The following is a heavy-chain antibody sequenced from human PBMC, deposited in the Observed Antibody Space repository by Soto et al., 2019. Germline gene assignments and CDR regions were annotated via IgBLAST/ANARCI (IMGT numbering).Heavy chain of an antibody. CDR2: IKEDASEK. V-gene: IGHV3-7*01. CDR3: ATAISSPFSNFDS. D-gene: IGHD2-2*01. CDR1: GFTFSTYW. J-gene: IGHJ4*02. Sequence: EVQLVQSGGDLVQPGGSLRLSCVASGFTFSTYWMTWVRQAPGMGLEWVAGIKEDASEKVYADSVKGQFSISRDNAKNSLYLQLNSLRAEDTAVYYCATAISSPFSNFDSWGQGSLVTVSS.